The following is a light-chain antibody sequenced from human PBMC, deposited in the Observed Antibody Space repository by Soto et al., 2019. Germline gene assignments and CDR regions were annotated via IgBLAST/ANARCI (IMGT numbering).Light chain of an antibody. CDR3: QQYNNWPHT. CDR1: QSVSNNY. CDR2: GAS. Sequence: EIVLTQSPGTLSLSPGERATLSCRASQSVSNNYLAWYQQKPGQAPRLLIYGASNRATGIPDRFSGSGSGTDFTLTISRLEPEDFAVYYCQQYNNWPHTFGQGTKVDI. V-gene: IGKV3-20*01. J-gene: IGKJ2*01.